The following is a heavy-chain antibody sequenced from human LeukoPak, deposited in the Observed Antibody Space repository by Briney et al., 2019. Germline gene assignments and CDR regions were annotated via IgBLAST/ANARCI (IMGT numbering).Heavy chain of an antibody. J-gene: IGHJ4*02. CDR3: MVTHPQHYYFDY. CDR2: ISSTSSYI. Sequence: GGSLRLSCAASGFTFRRYSMNWVRQAPGKGLEWVSSISSTSSYIYYADSVKGRFTISRDNAKNSLYLQMNSLRAEDTAVYRCMVTHPQHYYFDYWGQGTLVTVSS. D-gene: IGHD2-21*02. CDR1: GFTFRRYS. V-gene: IGHV3-21*01.